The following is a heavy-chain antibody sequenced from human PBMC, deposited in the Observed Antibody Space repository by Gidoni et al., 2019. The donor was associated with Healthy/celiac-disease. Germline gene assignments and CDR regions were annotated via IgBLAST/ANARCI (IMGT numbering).Heavy chain of an antibody. J-gene: IGHJ3*02. V-gene: IGHV1-69*01. CDR1: GGPVRGYA. D-gene: IGHD3-3*01. CDR2: IIPIFGTA. Sequence: QVQLVQSGAEVKKPWSSVQVSCTAAGGPVRGYAISWVRQAPGQGLEWMGGIIPIFGTANYAQKFQGRVTITADESTSTAYMELSSLRSEDTAVYYCARDLVLEWSHHDAFDIWGQGTMVTVSS. CDR3: ARDLVLEWSHHDAFDI.